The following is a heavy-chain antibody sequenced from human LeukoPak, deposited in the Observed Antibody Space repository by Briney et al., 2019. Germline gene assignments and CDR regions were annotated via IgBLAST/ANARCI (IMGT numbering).Heavy chain of an antibody. D-gene: IGHD2-2*02. CDR1: GFTFSSYS. CDR2: IRYDGSNK. J-gene: IGHJ4*02. V-gene: IGHV3-30*02. CDR3: AKAPSLPAAIDY. Sequence: GGSLRLSCAASGFTFSSYSMHWVRQAPGKGLEWVAFIRYDGSNKYYADSVKGRFTISRDNSKNTLYLQMNSLRAEDTAVYYCAKAPSLPAAIDYWGQGTLVTVSS.